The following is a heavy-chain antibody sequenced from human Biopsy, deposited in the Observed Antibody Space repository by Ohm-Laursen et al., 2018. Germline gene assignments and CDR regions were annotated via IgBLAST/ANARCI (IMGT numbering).Heavy chain of an antibody. CDR3: ARRGSGGRSFDH. V-gene: IGHV4-59*08. J-gene: IGHJ4*02. CDR1: GGSISSFY. CDR2: ISDSGST. Sequence: TLSLTCAASGGSISSFYWTWIRQPPGKGPEWIGDISDSGSTNYNPSLKSRVIISGNTSKNQTSLNLSSVTAADTAVYYCARRGSGGRSFDHWGQGTLVTVSS. D-gene: IGHD2-15*01.